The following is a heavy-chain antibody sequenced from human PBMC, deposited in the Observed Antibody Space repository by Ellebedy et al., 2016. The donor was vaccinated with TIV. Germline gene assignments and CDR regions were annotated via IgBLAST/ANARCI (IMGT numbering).Heavy chain of an antibody. Sequence: GGSLRLXXAVSGFTFSDYYMAWIRQAPGKGLEWVSYISNSGNSLYYVDSVKGRFTISRDNAKNSLYLQMNSLRAEDTAVYYCAAVDWSDFRAWGQGTLVTVSS. CDR2: ISNSGNSL. CDR1: GFTFSDYY. V-gene: IGHV3-11*01. J-gene: IGHJ5*02. CDR3: AAVDWSDFRA. D-gene: IGHD3/OR15-3a*01.